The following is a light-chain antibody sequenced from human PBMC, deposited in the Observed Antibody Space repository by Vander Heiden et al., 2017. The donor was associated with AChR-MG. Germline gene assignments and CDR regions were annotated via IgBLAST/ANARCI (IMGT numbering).Light chain of an antibody. V-gene: IGKV1-9*01. CDR3: QQLNYYPRT. CDR1: HAISIY. CDR2: GAS. J-gene: IGKJ2*02. Sequence: DIQLTQSPPFLSASVGDRVTVTCRASHAISIYLAWYQQKPGKAPKLLIYGASTLQSGVPSRFSGSGSGTEFTLTISSLQPDDFATYYCQQLNYYPRTFGPGTKLEIK.